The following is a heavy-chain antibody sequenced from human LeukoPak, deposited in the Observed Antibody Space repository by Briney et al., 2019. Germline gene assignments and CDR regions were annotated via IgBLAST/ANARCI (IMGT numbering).Heavy chain of an antibody. CDR1: GFTFSNYN. D-gene: IGHD1-26*01. Sequence: PGGSLRLSCAASGFTFSNYNMNWVRQAPGKAMEWVSSITSSGTYIYYADAVKGRFTISIDNAKNSLYLQMNSLREEDTAVYYCARDPYSGSYGGYYYYYMDVWGKGTTVTISS. J-gene: IGHJ6*03. V-gene: IGHV3-21*01. CDR3: ARDPYSGSYGGYYYYYMDV. CDR2: ITSSGTYI.